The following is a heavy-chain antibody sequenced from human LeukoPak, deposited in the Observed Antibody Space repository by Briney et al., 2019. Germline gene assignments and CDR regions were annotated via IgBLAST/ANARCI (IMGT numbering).Heavy chain of an antibody. CDR1: GYTFTGYY. Sequence: ASVKVSCKASGYTFTGYYMHWVRQAPGQGLEWMGWINPSSGGTNYAQKFQGRVTMTRDTSISTAYMELSRLRSDDTAVYYCARGHEVVVPAAAPGGWFDPWGQGTLVTVSS. CDR3: ARGHEVVVPAAAPGGWFDP. CDR2: INPSSGGT. V-gene: IGHV1-2*02. J-gene: IGHJ5*02. D-gene: IGHD2-2*01.